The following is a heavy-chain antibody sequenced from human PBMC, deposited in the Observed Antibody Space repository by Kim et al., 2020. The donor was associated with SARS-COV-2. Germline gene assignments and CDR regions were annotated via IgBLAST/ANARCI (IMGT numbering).Heavy chain of an antibody. CDR3: AKANQRDYYDSSGYYYFDY. J-gene: IGHJ4*02. V-gene: IGHV3-23*01. D-gene: IGHD3-22*01. Sequence: GGSLRLSCAASGFTFSSYAMSWVRQAPGKGLEWVSAISGSGGSTYYADSVKGRFTISRDNSKNTLYLQMNSLRAEDTAVYYCAKANQRDYYDSSGYYYFDYWGQGTLVTVSS. CDR2: ISGSGGST. CDR1: GFTFSSYA.